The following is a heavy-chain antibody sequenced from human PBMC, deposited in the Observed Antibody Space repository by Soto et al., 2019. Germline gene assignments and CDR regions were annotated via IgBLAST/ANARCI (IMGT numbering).Heavy chain of an antibody. V-gene: IGHV3-23*01. D-gene: IGHD3-22*01. Sequence: EVQLLESGGGLVQPGGSLRLSCAASGFTFSSYAMSWFRQAPGKGLEWVSSISVSGGSTYYADSVKGRFTISRDNSKSTLFLHMNSLRAEATAVYYCAKAAGSDYYRVDYWGQGTLVTVSS. CDR3: AKAAGSDYYRVDY. CDR2: ISVSGGST. J-gene: IGHJ4*02. CDR1: GFTFSSYA.